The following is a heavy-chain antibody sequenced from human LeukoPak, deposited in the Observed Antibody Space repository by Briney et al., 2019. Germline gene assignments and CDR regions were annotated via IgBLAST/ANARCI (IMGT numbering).Heavy chain of an antibody. J-gene: IGHJ4*02. CDR1: GYTFTSYY. D-gene: IGHD3-10*01. V-gene: IGHV1-46*01. CDR3: ARQLVPAMASY. Sequence: ASVKVSCKASGYTFTSYYMHWVRQAPGQGLEWMGIINPSGGSTSYAQKFQDRVTMTRDTSTSTVYMELSSLRSADPAVNYCARQLVPAMASYWGQGPLATASS. CDR2: INPSGGST.